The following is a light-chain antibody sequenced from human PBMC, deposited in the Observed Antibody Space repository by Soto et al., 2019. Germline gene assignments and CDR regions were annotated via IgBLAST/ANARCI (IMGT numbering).Light chain of an antibody. CDR3: QQYGSSPTWT. CDR2: GAS. Sequence: EIVLTQSPGTLSLSPGERATLSCRASQSVSSNYLGWYQQKPGQAPRLLIYGASSRATGMPDRFSASGSGIDFTLTISRLEPEDFAVYYCQQYGSSPTWTFGQGTKVDIK. V-gene: IGKV3-20*01. J-gene: IGKJ1*01. CDR1: QSVSSNY.